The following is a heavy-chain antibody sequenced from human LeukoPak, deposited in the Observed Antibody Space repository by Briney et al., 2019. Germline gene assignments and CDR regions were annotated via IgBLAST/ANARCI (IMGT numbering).Heavy chain of an antibody. CDR2: IYYSGST. Sequence: SGTLSLTCTVSGGSVSSGPYYWNWIRQPPGKGLESIGYIYYSGSTNYNPSLKSRVTISVDTSKNHFSLKLSSVTAADTAVYYCARSRDGYKPYYFDYWGQGILVTVSS. D-gene: IGHD5-24*01. CDR1: GGSVSSGPYY. CDR3: ARSRDGYKPYYFDY. V-gene: IGHV4-61*03. J-gene: IGHJ4*02.